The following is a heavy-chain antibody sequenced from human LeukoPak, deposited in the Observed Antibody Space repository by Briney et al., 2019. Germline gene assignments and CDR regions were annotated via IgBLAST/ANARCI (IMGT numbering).Heavy chain of an antibody. CDR1: GYTFTGYY. V-gene: IGHV1-2*02. D-gene: IGHD6-13*01. CDR2: INPNSGGT. Sequence: ASVKVSCKASGYTFTGYYMHWVRQAPGQGLEWMGWINPNSGGTNYAQKFQGRVTMTRDTSISTAYMELSRLRSDDTAVYYCAREGACSSWYLYFYWGQGTLVTVSS. J-gene: IGHJ4*02. CDR3: AREGACSSWYLYFY.